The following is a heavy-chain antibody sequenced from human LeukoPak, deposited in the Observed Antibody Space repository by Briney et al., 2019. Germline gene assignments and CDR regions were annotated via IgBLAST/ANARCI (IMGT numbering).Heavy chain of an antibody. CDR2: IYTDDSDT. CDR1: GYSFSNYW. V-gene: IGHV5-51*01. J-gene: IGHJ4*02. D-gene: IGHD2-15*01. Sequence: GESLKISCKHSGYSFSNYWIGWVRQMPGKGLEWMGIIYTDDSDTRYSPSFQGQVTTSVDKSITTTYLQWSSLRASDTAIYFCARAGAGGSSGLDYWGQGTLVTVSS. CDR3: ARAGAGGSSGLDY.